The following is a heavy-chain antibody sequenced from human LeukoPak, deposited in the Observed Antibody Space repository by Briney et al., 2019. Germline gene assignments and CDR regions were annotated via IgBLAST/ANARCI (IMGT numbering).Heavy chain of an antibody. CDR2: ISSSGSTI. CDR3: ARVEMATITTDFDY. CDR1: GFTFSSYR. Sequence: GGSLRLSCAASGFTFSSYRMNWVRQAPGKGLEWVSYISSSGSTIYYADSVKGRFAISRDNAKNSLYLQMNSLRAEDTAVYYCARVEMATITTDFDYWGQGTLVTVSS. J-gene: IGHJ4*02. D-gene: IGHD5-24*01. V-gene: IGHV3-48*04.